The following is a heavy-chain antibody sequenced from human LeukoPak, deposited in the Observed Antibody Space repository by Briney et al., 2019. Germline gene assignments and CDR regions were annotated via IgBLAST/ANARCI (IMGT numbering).Heavy chain of an antibody. J-gene: IGHJ4*02. D-gene: IGHD5-18*01. Sequence: PGRSLRLSCAASGFTFSSYGMHWVRQAPGKGLEWVAVISYDGSNKYYADSVKGRLTISRDNSKNTLYLQMNSLRAEDTAVYYCAKDRYSYGYVDYWGQGTLVTVSS. CDR1: GFTFSSYG. CDR3: AKDRYSYGYVDY. V-gene: IGHV3-30*18. CDR2: ISYDGSNK.